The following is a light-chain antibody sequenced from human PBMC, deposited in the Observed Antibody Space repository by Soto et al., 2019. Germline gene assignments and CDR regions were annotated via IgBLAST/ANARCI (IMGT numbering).Light chain of an antibody. CDR3: GTWDSNLSAVV. CDR1: NSNIGNDY. J-gene: IGLJ2*01. V-gene: IGLV1-51*01. CDR2: DDN. Sequence: QSVLTQPPSVSAAPGQKVTISCSGSNSNIGNDYASWYQHVPGTAPKLLIYDDNKRPSGIPDRFSGSKSGTSATLAIAGLQTGDEAEYYCGTWDSNLSAVVFGGGTKLTVL.